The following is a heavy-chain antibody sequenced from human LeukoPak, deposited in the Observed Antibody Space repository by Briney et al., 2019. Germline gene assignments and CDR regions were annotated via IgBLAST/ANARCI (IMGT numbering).Heavy chain of an antibody. CDR2: ISVRSNYI. J-gene: IGHJ4*02. CDR1: GYTLSSFS. D-gene: IGHD3-22*01. Sequence: GGCLRLSCVASGYTLSSFSINWVRQAPGKGLEWVSSISVRSNYIYYADSVRGRFSISRVDARDSLFLQMNSLRAEDTADYYCVRLRRNSDTSGYYYYYDFWGQGTLVTDSS. V-gene: IGHV3-21*01. CDR3: VRLRRNSDTSGYYYYYDF.